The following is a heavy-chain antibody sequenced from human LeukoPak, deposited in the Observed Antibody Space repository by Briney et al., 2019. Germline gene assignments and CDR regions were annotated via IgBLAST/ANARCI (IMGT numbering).Heavy chain of an antibody. J-gene: IGHJ6*02. Sequence: GGSLRLSCAASGFTFSDYYMSWIRQAPGKGLAWVSYISSSGTTIYYADSVKGRFTISRDSAKKSLNLQMNSLRAEDTAVYYCARARYCSSTSCYPPFGMDVWGQGTTVTVSS. CDR1: GFTFSDYY. CDR2: ISSSGTTI. V-gene: IGHV3-11*01. D-gene: IGHD2-2*01. CDR3: ARARYCSSTSCYPPFGMDV.